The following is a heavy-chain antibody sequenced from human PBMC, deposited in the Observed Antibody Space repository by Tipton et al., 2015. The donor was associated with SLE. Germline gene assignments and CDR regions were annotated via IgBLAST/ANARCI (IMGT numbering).Heavy chain of an antibody. J-gene: IGHJ5*02. CDR1: GASISSSTYY. Sequence: GLVKPSETLSLTCSVSGASISSSTYYWGWIRQSPGKGLEWIGSFYYTANTYFNPSLRSRVTISVDTSNNQFSLKLTSVTAADTAVYFCAKRGGSYHSSWFDPWGRGTQVTVSS. CDR2: FYYTANT. V-gene: IGHV4-39*07. CDR3: AKRGGSYHSSWFDP. D-gene: IGHD1-26*01.